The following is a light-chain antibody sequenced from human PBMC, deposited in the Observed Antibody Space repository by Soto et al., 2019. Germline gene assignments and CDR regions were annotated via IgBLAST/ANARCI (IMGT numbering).Light chain of an antibody. V-gene: IGKV3-20*01. CDR2: GVS. CDR3: QHYGNSPT. Sequence: EIVLTQSPCTLSLSPGDGATLSCRASQSVSSGYLGWYQQQPDPPPLLLISGVSRRATSIPERFSGSGSRKDFILSISRLQPEVSADYWYQHYGNSPTFGQGTKVQIK. CDR1: QSVSSGY. J-gene: IGKJ1*01.